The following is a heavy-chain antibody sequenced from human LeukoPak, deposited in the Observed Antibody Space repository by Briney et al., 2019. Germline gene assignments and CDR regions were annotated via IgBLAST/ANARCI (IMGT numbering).Heavy chain of an antibody. CDR3: ARGRYCSSTSCYTDFDY. D-gene: IGHD2-2*02. CDR2: INHSGST. Sequence: PSETLSLTCTVSGGSISSYYWSWIRQPPGKGLEWIGEINHSGSTNYNPSLKSRVTISVDTSKNQFSLKLSSVTAADTAVYYCARGRYCSSTSCYTDFDYWGQGTLVTVSS. V-gene: IGHV4-34*01. CDR1: GGSISSYY. J-gene: IGHJ4*02.